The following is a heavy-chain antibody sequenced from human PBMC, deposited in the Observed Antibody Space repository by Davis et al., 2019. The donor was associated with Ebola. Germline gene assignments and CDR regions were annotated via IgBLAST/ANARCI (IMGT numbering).Heavy chain of an antibody. CDR1: GYTFTGYY. CDR2: INPNSGGT. D-gene: IGHD6-19*01. CDR3: ARGGIAVAGVLYYYYGMDV. V-gene: IGHV1-2*06. Sequence: ASVKVSCKASGYTFTGYYMHWVRQAPGQGLEWMGRINPNSGGTNYAQKFQGRVTMTRDTSISTAYMELSRLRSDDTAVYYCARGGIAVAGVLYYYYGMDVWGKGTTVTVSS. J-gene: IGHJ6*04.